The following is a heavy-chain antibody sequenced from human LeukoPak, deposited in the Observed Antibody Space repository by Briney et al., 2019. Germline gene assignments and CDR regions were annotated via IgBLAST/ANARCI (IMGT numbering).Heavy chain of an antibody. V-gene: IGHV3-23*01. CDR2: ISTRGGST. CDR3: AKRRTTVVTLDS. J-gene: IGHJ4*02. CDR1: GFTFTNFA. Sequence: GGSLRLSCAASGFTFTNFAMSWVRQPPGKGLEWVSAISTRGGSTYYADSVKGRFTISRDNSKNTLFLQMNSLRAEDTAVYYCAKRRTTVVTLDSWGQGTLVTVSS. D-gene: IGHD4-23*01.